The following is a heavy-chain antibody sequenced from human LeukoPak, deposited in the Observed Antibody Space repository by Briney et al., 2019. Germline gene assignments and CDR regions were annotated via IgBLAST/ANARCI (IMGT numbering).Heavy chain of an antibody. V-gene: IGHV3-33*01. Sequence: PGGSLRLSCAASGFTFSSYGMHWVRQAPGKGLEWVAVIWYDGSNKYYADSVKGRFTISRDNSKNTLYLQMNSLRAEDTAVYYCASSLRRIVGATGVDYWGQGTLVTVPS. CDR1: GFTFSSYG. CDR2: IWYDGSNK. J-gene: IGHJ4*02. CDR3: ASSLRRIVGATGVDY. D-gene: IGHD1-26*01.